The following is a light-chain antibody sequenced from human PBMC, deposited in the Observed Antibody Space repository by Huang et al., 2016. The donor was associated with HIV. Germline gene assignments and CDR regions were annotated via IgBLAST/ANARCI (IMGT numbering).Light chain of an antibody. CDR2: GAS. CDR1: QNINKY. Sequence: DIQMTQSPSSLSASVGDRVIITCRASQNINKYLNWYQQMAGKAPKLLIYGASTLQSWVSSRFSGSGSGTHFTLTIGTLQPEDASTYYCQQSYKIPRTFGQGT. CDR3: QQSYKIPRT. J-gene: IGKJ2*01. V-gene: IGKV1-39*01.